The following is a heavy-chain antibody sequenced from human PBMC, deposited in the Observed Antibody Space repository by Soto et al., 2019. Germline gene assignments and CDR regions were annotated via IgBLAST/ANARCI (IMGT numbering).Heavy chain of an antibody. J-gene: IGHJ4*02. CDR1: GGTFSSCR. V-gene: IGHV1-69*13. D-gene: IGHD6-13*01. CDR2: IVPIYRTA. CDR3: ARDSGAKLSSS. Sequence: GASVKVSCKASGGTFSSCRFNCVRQARGQGLEWLGGIVPIYRTADYAQKFQGRVTITADESTRTVYMELSSLKSQDTALYYCARDSGAKLSSSWGQGTLVTVSS.